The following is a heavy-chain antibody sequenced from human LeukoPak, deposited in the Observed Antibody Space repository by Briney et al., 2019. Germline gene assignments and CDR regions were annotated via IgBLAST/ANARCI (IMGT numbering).Heavy chain of an antibody. Sequence: GGSLRLSCAASGFTFSSYDMHWVRQATGKGLEWVSAIGTAGDTYYPGSVKGRFTISRENAKNSLYLQMNSLRAGDTAVYYCARGGRWLQLEYFDYWGQGTLVTVSS. CDR1: GFTFSSYD. CDR3: ARGGRWLQLEYFDY. J-gene: IGHJ4*02. D-gene: IGHD5-24*01. CDR2: IGTAGDT. V-gene: IGHV3-13*01.